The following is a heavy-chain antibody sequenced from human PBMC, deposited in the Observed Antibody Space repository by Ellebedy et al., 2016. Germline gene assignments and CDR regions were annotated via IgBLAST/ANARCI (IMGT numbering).Heavy chain of an antibody. CDR3: ASEAGVVNTPISYFQH. J-gene: IGHJ1*01. V-gene: IGHV3-30-3*01. CDR1: GFTFSSYA. D-gene: IGHD4-23*01. Sequence: GESLKISCAASGFTFSSYAMHWVRQAPGKGLEWVAVISYDGSNKYYADSVKGRFTISRDNSKNTLYLQMNSLRAEDTAVYYCASEAGVVNTPISYFQHWGQGTLVTVSS. CDR2: ISYDGSNK.